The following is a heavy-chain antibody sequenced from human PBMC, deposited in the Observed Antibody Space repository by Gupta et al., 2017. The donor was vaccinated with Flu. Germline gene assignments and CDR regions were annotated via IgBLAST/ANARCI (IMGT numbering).Heavy chain of an antibody. V-gene: IGHV3-74*01. CDR2: INSDVSST. J-gene: IGHJ6*03. CDR3: ARDPLNPILYYYMDV. Sequence: APGKGLVWVSRINSDVSSTSYADSVKGRFTISRDNAKNTLYLQMNSLRAEDTAVYYCARDPLNPILYYYMDVWGKGTTVTVSS.